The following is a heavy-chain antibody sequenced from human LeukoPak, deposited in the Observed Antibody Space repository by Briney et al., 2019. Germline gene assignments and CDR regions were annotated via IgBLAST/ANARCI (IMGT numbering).Heavy chain of an antibody. CDR3: ARAGLPGYYYYMDV. CDR2: ITSISSTI. Sequence: SYITSISSTIYYPDSVKGRFTIFRDNAKNSLYLQMNSLRAEDTAIYYCARAGLPGYYYYMDVWGKGATVTVSS. V-gene: IGHV3-48*01. D-gene: IGHD5-18*01. J-gene: IGHJ6*03.